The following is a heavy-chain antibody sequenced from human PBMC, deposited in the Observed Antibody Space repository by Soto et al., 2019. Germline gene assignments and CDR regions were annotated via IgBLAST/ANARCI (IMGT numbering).Heavy chain of an antibody. CDR3: ARPREAGKYYYGVDV. CDR2: IYPGDSHT. V-gene: IGHV5-51*01. Sequence: PGESLKISCKGSGYSFTSYWIGWVRQMPGKGLEWMGIIYPGDSHTSYSPSFQGQVTISADRSFTTAYLQWSSLKASDTAMYYCARPREAGKYYYGVDVWGQGTTVTVSS. J-gene: IGHJ6*02. CDR1: GYSFTSYW. D-gene: IGHD6-19*01.